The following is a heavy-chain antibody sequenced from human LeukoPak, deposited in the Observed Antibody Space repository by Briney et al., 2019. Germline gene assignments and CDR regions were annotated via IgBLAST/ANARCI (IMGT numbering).Heavy chain of an antibody. CDR3: ASLREFCSSTNCYRFFDL. Sequence: SETLSLTCTVSGGSISSDSSYWGWIRQPPGKGLEWIGTIYYTGSTYYNSSLKSRVTISVDTSKNQFSLKLSSVTAADTAVYYCASLREFCSSTNCYRFFDLWGRGTLVTVSS. CDR2: IYYTGST. D-gene: IGHD2-2*02. CDR1: GGSISSDSSY. J-gene: IGHJ2*01. V-gene: IGHV4-39*07.